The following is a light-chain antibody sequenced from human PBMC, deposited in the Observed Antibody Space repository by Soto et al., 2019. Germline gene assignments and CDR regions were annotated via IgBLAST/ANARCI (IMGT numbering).Light chain of an antibody. CDR3: QQYYSPWT. CDR1: QSVLYSSNNKNY. CDR2: WAS. V-gene: IGKV4-1*01. J-gene: IGKJ1*01. Sequence: DIVMTQSPDYLAVSLGERATINCKSSQSVLYSSNNKNYLAWYQQKPGQPPKLLIYWASTRESGVPDRFSGSGSGTDFTLTISSLQAEDVAVYYCQQYYSPWTFGQGTKVELK.